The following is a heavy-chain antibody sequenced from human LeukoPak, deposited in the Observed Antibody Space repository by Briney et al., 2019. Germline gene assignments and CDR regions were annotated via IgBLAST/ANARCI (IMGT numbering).Heavy chain of an antibody. D-gene: IGHD3-22*01. CDR2: ISSSGSTI. Sequence: GGSLRLSCAASGFTFSDYYMSWIRQAPGKGLEWVSYISSSGSTIYYADSVKGRFTISRGNAKNSLYLQMNSLRAEDTAVYYCARADSSGYVRIGFYFDYWGQGTLVTVSS. CDR1: GFTFSDYY. V-gene: IGHV3-11*01. CDR3: ARADSSGYVRIGFYFDY. J-gene: IGHJ4*02.